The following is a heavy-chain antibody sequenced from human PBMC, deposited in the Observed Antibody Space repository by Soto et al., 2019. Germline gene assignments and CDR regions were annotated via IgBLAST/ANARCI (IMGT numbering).Heavy chain of an antibody. J-gene: IGHJ5*02. V-gene: IGHV2-5*02. CDR1: GISLTASGVG. CDR3: ARCGPEGSFEP. D-gene: IGHD2-15*01. CDR2: IYWDGDQ. Sequence: QVTLKESGPTVVKPTQTLTLTCTFSGISLTASGVGVGWIRQPPGKALAWLALIYWDGDQYYNSSLKSRVTITRATSKNQVVLTMTNMDPVDTATYYCARCGPEGSFEPWGQGTLVTVSS.